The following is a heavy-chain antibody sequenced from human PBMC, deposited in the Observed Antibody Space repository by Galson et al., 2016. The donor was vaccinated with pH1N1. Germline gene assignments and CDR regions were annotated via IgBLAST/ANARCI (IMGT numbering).Heavy chain of an antibody. V-gene: IGHV3-21*01. Sequence: SLRLSCAASGFTFSSYSMNWVRQAPGKGLEWVSSISSNNIYIYYADSVKGRFTISRDNAKNSLYLQMKSLRAEDTAVFYCARSHSYDSSGYYYFDYWGQGTLVTVSS. CDR3: ARSHSYDSSGYYYFDY. CDR1: GFTFSSYS. D-gene: IGHD3-22*01. J-gene: IGHJ4*02. CDR2: ISSNNIYI.